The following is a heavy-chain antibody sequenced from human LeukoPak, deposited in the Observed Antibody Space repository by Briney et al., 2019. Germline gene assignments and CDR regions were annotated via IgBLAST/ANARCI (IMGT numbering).Heavy chain of an antibody. D-gene: IGHD2-21*01. J-gene: IGHJ4*02. CDR2: INGGGTT. Sequence: TGGSQRLSCGTSVFTLSNFAKRGPRQAPGKRLEWVSTINGGGTTYYGDSVKGRFTVSRDTSKNTLYLQMESLRAEDAAVYYCLRHIFRGNKNYYLHHWGEGKLVTLSS. V-gene: IGHV3-23*01. CDR1: VFTLSNFA. CDR3: LRHIFRGNKNYYLHH.